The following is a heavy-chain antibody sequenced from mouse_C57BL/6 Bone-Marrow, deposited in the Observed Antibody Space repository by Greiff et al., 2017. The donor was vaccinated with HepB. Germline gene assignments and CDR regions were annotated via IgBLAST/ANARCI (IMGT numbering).Heavy chain of an antibody. CDR3: ARGDGYYDYFDY. J-gene: IGHJ2*01. V-gene: IGHV1-55*01. CDR1: GYTFTSYW. D-gene: IGHD2-3*01. Sequence: QVQLQQPGAELVKPGASVKMSCKASGYTFTSYWITWVKQRPGQGLEWIGVIYPGSGSTNYNEKFKSKATLTVDTSSSTAYMQLSSLTSEDSAVYYCARGDGYYDYFDYWGQGTTLTVSS. CDR2: IYPGSGST.